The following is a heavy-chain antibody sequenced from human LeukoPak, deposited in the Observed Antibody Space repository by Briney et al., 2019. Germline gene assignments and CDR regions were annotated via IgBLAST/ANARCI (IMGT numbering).Heavy chain of an antibody. J-gene: IGHJ4*02. V-gene: IGHV4-34*01. Sequence: PSGTLSLTCAVYGGSFIGYHWSWIRQPPGKGLEWMGEINHSGSTNYNPSLKSRVTISVDTSKNQFSLKLSAVTAADAAVYYCARGGSSGGYYISGFDYWGQGTLVTVSS. D-gene: IGHD6-19*01. CDR3: ARGGSSGGYYISGFDY. CDR1: GGSFIGYH. CDR2: INHSGST.